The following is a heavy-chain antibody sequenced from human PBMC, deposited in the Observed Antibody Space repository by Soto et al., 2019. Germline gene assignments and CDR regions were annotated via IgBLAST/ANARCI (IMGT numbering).Heavy chain of an antibody. D-gene: IGHD5-12*01. Sequence: EVQLVESGGGLVQPGGSLRLSCAASGFTFNRHWMYWVRQAPGKGLEWVSRINSDANTINYADSVQGRFTIYRDNAKNTVYLQMNSLRVEDTAMYFCARDLSNGYNCHWGQGTLVTVSS. CDR1: GFTFNRHW. CDR3: ARDLSNGYNCH. CDR2: INSDANTI. J-gene: IGHJ4*02. V-gene: IGHV3-74*01.